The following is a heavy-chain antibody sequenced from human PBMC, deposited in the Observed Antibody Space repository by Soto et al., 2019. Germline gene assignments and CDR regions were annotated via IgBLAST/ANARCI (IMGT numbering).Heavy chain of an antibody. CDR1: GGSISSSSYY. CDR2: IYYSGST. V-gene: IGHV4-39*01. D-gene: IGHD6-6*01. J-gene: IGHJ6*02. CDR3: ARHLAAARPGGGMDV. Sequence: SETLSLTCTVSGGSISSSSYYWGWIRQPPGKGLEWIGSIYYSGSTYYNPSLKSRVTISVDTSKNQFSLKLSSVTAADTAVYYCARHLAAARPGGGMDVWGQGTTVTVSS.